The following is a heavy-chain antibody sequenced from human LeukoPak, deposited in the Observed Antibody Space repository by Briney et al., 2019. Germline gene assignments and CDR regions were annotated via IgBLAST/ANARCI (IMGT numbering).Heavy chain of an antibody. Sequence: GGSLRLSCAASGFTFRSYSMNWVRQAPGKGREWVSYISSSSSTIYYADSVKGRFTISRDNAKNSLYLQMNSLRDEDTAVYYCARDGEYYYDSSGYYYWGQGTLVTVSS. D-gene: IGHD3-22*01. J-gene: IGHJ4*02. CDR3: ARDGEYYYDSSGYYY. V-gene: IGHV3-48*02. CDR2: ISSSSSTI. CDR1: GFTFRSYS.